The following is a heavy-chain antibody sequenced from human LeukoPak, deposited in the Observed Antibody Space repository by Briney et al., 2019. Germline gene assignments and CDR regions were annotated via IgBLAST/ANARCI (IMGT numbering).Heavy chain of an antibody. CDR2: IIPIFGTA. Sequence: SVKVSCKASGSTFSSYAISWVRQAPGQGLEWMGGIIPIFGTANYAQKFQGRVTITADESTSTAYMELSSLRSEDTAVYYCARYSDYHRYFDYWGQGTLVTVSS. J-gene: IGHJ4*02. V-gene: IGHV1-69*13. CDR1: GSTFSSYA. CDR3: ARYSDYHRYFDY. D-gene: IGHD2-15*01.